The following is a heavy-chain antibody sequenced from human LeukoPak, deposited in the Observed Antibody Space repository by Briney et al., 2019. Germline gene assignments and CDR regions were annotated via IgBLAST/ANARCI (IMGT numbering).Heavy chain of an antibody. CDR3: AKSNGYGLVDI. CDR2: INHSGHT. D-gene: IGHD3-10*01. J-gene: IGHJ3*02. V-gene: IGHV4-34*01. Sequence: KPSETLSLTCAVYVGSFSNYHWSWIRQPPGKGLEWIGEINHSGHTKYSPSLKSRVTISADTSKNQFSLKMTSLTAADTAVYYFAKSNGYGLVDIWGQGTMVTVSS. CDR1: VGSFSNYH.